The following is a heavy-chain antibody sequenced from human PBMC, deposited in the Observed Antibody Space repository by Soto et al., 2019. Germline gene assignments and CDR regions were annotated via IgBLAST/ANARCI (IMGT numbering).Heavy chain of an antibody. V-gene: IGHV4-30-2*06. D-gene: IGHD3-22*01. Sequence: QLQLQASGSGLVKPSQTLSLTCAVSGGSISRGGLSWSWIRQSPGKGMECSGYIYYSGSTDYNPSLKSRVAISVEMSKNGFSLSLSSVTAADTAVYYCARATFIRKGYYDATDYYYFDSWGQGTLVTVSS. CDR3: ARATFIRKGYYDATDYYYFDS. CDR2: IYYSGST. J-gene: IGHJ4*02. CDR1: GGSISRGGLS.